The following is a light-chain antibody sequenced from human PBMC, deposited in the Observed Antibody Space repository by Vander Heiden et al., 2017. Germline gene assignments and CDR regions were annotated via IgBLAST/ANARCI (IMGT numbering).Light chain of an antibody. V-gene: IGKV1-5*01. CDR3: QQYYTFPWT. J-gene: IGKJ1*01. CDR1: QTIHKW. Sequence: HIPPSPSTVSTSVEDRVTISCRASQTIHKWLAWYQQKPGKAPELLIYDASTLQSGVPSRFSGAGSGTEFTLTISSLQPDDFATYYCQQYYTFPWTFGRGTKVEI. CDR2: DAS.